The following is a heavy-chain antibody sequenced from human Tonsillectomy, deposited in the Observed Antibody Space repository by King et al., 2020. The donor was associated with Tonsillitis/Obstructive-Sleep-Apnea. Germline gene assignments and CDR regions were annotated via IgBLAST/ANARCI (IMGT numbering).Heavy chain of an antibody. J-gene: IGHJ6*02. CDR1: GFTFSNAW. CDR3: TTDQGASSRFLGWLSNNYYYYGMDV. CDR2: IKSKTDGGTT. D-gene: IGHD3-3*01. Sequence: VQLVESGGGLVKPGGSLRLSCAASGFTFSNAWMNWVRQAPGKGLEWVGRIKSKTDGGTTDYAAPVKGRFTISRDDSKNTLYLQMNSLKTEDTAVYYCTTDQGASSRFLGWLSNNYYYYGMDVWGQGTTVTVSS. V-gene: IGHV3-15*07.